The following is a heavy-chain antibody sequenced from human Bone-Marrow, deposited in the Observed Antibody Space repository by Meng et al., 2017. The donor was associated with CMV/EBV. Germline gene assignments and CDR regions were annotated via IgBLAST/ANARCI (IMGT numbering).Heavy chain of an antibody. J-gene: IGHJ4*02. V-gene: IGHV3-21*01. CDR3: ARAETTFDY. D-gene: IGHD1-1*01. CDR2: ISSRSSYI. CDR1: GFTLSSYR. Sequence: LRRSCAASGFTLSSYRMNWVRQAPGKGLEWVSSISSRSSYIYYADSVKGRFTISRDNAKNSLYLQMNSLRAEDTAVYYCARAETTFDYWGQGTLVTVSS.